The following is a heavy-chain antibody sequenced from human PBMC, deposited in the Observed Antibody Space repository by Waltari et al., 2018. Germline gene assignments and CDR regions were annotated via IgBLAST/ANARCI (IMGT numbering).Heavy chain of an antibody. Sequence: QLQLQESGPGLVKPSETLSLTCSVSGVSITTTRHYWGWIRQPPGQGLEWIGTRSDSGATYRSPSRKGRVTIAGDASKSQLSRRLGSVTAAETAVYYCATYIGASVGTAAYDVWGQGTMVTVSA. CDR2: RSDSGAT. V-gene: IGHV4-39*01. CDR1: GVSITTTRHY. CDR3: ATYIGASVGTAAYDV. D-gene: IGHD5-12*01. J-gene: IGHJ3*01.